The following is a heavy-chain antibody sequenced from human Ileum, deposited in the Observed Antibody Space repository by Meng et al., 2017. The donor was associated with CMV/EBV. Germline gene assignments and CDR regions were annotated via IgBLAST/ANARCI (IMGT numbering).Heavy chain of an antibody. CDR1: GYTFTNYD. V-gene: IGHV1-8*03. CDR2: MNPTSGNT. D-gene: IGHD4-17*01. CDR3: ARSYGDYYYFDY. Sequence: ASVKVSCKASGYTFTNYDINWVRQATGQGLEWMGWMNPTSGNTNYAQKFQGRVTITRNTSISTAYMELSSLRSEDTAVYYCARSYGDYYYFDYWGQGTLGTVSS. J-gene: IGHJ4*02.